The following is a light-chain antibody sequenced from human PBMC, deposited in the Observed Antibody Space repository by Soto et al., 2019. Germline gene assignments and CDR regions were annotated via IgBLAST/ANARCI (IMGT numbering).Light chain of an antibody. Sequence: EIVLTQSPGTLSLSPGERATLSCRASQSVSYYLAWYQQKPGQAPSLLIYDASSRATGVPDRFSGSGSGTDFTLTISRLEPEDFAVEYCQHHARTCGQGTKVDIK. V-gene: IGKV3-20*01. CDR1: QSVSYY. J-gene: IGKJ1*01. CDR3: QHHART. CDR2: DAS.